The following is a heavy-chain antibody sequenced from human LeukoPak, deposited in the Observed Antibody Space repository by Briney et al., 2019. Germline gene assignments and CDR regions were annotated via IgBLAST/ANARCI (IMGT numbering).Heavy chain of an antibody. V-gene: IGHV3-30*02. CDR3: ARYDSSGYYYYYYMDV. D-gene: IGHD3-22*01. Sequence: GGSLRLSCAASGFAFTSYGIHWLRQAPGKGLDWVAFIAYDGSLQYYGDSVKGRFTISRDNSENTVYLEMNSLRADDTAVYYCARYDSSGYYYYYYMDVWGKGTTVTVSS. CDR1: GFAFTSYG. CDR2: IAYDGSLQ. J-gene: IGHJ6*03.